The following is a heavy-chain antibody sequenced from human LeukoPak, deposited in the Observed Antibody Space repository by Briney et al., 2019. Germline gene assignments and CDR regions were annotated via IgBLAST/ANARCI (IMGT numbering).Heavy chain of an antibody. CDR3: AVFSYSSSSGGEFDY. J-gene: IGHJ4*02. V-gene: IGHV4-39*01. CDR1: GGSISSSSYY. Sequence: SETLSLTCTVSGGSISSSSYYWGWIRQPPGKGLERIGNIYYSGSTYYNPSLKSRVTISVDTSKNQFSLKLSSVTAADTAVYYCAVFSYSSSSGGEFDYWGQGTLVTVSS. CDR2: IYYSGST. D-gene: IGHD6-13*01.